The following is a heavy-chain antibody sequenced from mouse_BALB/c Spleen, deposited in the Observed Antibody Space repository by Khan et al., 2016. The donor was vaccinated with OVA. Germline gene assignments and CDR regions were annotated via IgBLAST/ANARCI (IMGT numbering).Heavy chain of an antibody. CDR1: GFTFSDYG. CDR3: ARSWAMDY. Sequence: EVELVESGGGLVQPGGSRKLTCAASGFTFSDYGMSWVRQAPGKGPEWVVFISNLACSIYYAATVTRRFTISRENAKNTLDLEMNGRRSEDTAMYYCARSWAMDYWGQGTSVTVSS. J-gene: IGHJ4*01. V-gene: IGHV5-15*02. CDR2: ISNLACSI.